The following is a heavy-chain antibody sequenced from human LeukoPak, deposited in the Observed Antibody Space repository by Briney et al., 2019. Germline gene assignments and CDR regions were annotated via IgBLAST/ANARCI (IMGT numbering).Heavy chain of an antibody. Sequence: ASVKVSCKASGYTFTGYYMHWVRQAPGQGLEWMGWINPNSGGTNYAQKFQGWVTMTRDTSISTAYMELSRLRSDDTAVYYCARLVTGYYHDAFDIWGQGTMVTVSS. J-gene: IGHJ3*02. CDR1: GYTFTGYY. CDR2: INPNSGGT. CDR3: ARLVTGYYHDAFDI. V-gene: IGHV1-2*04. D-gene: IGHD3-9*01.